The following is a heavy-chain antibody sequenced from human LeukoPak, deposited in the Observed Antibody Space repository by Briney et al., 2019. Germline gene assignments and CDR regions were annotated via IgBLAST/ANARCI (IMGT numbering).Heavy chain of an antibody. CDR2: ISYDGSNK. J-gene: IGHJ4*02. CDR3: ARDPNFRSGYCDY. Sequence: GGSLRLSCAASGFTFSSYAMHWVRQAPGKGLEWVAVISYDGSNKYYADSVKGRFTISRDNSKNTLYLQMNSLRAEDTAVYYCARDPNFRSGYCDYWGQGTLVTVSS. CDR1: GFTFSSYA. V-gene: IGHV3-30-3*01. D-gene: IGHD3-3*01.